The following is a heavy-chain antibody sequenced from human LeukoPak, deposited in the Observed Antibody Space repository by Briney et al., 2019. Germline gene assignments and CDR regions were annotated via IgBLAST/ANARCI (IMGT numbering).Heavy chain of an antibody. CDR1: GYTLTELS. Sequence: ASVKVSCKVSGYTLTELSMHWVRQAPGKGLEWMGGFDPEDGETIYAQKFQGRVTMTEDTSTDTAYMELSSLRSEDTAVYYCATESFIVGATLDAFDIWGQGTMVTVSS. J-gene: IGHJ3*02. CDR3: ATESFIVGATLDAFDI. V-gene: IGHV1-24*01. D-gene: IGHD1-26*01. CDR2: FDPEDGET.